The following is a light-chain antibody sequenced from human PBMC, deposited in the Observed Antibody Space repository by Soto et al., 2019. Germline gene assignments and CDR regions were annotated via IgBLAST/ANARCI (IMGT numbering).Light chain of an antibody. Sequence: EIVMTQSPGTLSVSPGERATLSCRASQSVSSNLAWYQQKPGQAPRLLIYGASTRATGIPARFSGRGSGTEFTLTIRSLQSEDFAVYYCQQYNYWPPWTFGQGTKVEIK. CDR1: QSVSSN. CDR3: QQYNYWPPWT. V-gene: IGKV3-15*01. J-gene: IGKJ1*01. CDR2: GAS.